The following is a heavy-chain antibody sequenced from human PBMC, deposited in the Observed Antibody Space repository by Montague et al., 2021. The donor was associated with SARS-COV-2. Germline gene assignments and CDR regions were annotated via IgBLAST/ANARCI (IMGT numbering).Heavy chain of an antibody. V-gene: IGHV3-30-3*01. CDR3: ARDQQLAVDY. CDR2: ISYDGSNK. J-gene: IGHJ4*02. Sequence: SLRLSCAASGFTFSSYAMHWFRRAPGKGLEWVAVISYDGSNKYYADSVKGRFTISRDNSKNTLYLQMNSLRAEDTAVYYCARDQQLAVDYWGQGTLVTVPS. D-gene: IGHD6-13*01. CDR1: GFTFSSYA.